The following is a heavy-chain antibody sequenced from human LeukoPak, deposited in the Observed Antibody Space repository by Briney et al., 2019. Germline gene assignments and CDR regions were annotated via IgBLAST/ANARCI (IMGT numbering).Heavy chain of an antibody. V-gene: IGHV3-74*01. CDR2: INHDGGST. J-gene: IGHJ4*02. CDR1: GFTFSTFW. D-gene: IGHD5-24*01. Sequence: GGSLRLSCATSGFTFSTFWMHWVRQAPGKGLVWVSRINHDGGSTNYADSVKGRFTISRDNAKNSLFLQMNSLRAEDTAVYYCAREGDGYNSPIDYWGQGTLVTVSS. CDR3: AREGDGYNSPIDY.